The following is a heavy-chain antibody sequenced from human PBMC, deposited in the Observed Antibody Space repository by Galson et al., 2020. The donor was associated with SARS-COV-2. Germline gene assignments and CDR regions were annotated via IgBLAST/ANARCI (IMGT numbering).Heavy chain of an antibody. J-gene: IGHJ3*02. V-gene: IGHV3-30*03. D-gene: IGHD5-12*01. Sequence: GESLKIYCADSGFIYRHYGMHWVRQAPGKGLEWVAAISHDGRDDYYADSVRGRFTISKDNSRNTQYLQMNSLRAEDTAVYYCARWIHDALDIWGRGTMVTVSS. CDR2: ISHDGRDD. CDR3: ARWIHDALDI. CDR1: GFIYRHYG.